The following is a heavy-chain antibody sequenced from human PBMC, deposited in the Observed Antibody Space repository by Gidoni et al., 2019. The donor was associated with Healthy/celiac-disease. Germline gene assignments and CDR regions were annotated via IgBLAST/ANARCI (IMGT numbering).Heavy chain of an antibody. J-gene: IGHJ4*02. Sequence: LVKPSETLSLTCTVSGGSISSYYWSWIRQPPGKGLEWIGYIYYSGSTNYTPSLKSRVTISVDTSKNQFSLKLSSVTAADTAVYYGARVFSMSPVVVFDYWGQGTLVTVSS. CDR1: GGSISSYY. D-gene: IGHD2-15*01. V-gene: IGHV4-59*01. CDR2: IYYSGST. CDR3: ARVFSMSPVVVFDY.